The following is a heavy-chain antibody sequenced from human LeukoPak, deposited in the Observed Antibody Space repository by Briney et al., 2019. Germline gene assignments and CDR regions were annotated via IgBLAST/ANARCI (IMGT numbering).Heavy chain of an antibody. CDR3: ARDSVRFGESYDYYYYMDV. CDR1: GGSISSYY. CDR2: IYTSGST. Sequence: PSETLSLTCTVSGGSISSYYWSWIRQPAGKGLEWIGRIYTSGSTNYNPSLKSRVTMSVDTSKNQFSLKLSSVTAADTAVYYCARDSVRFGESYDYYYYMDVWGKGTTVTVSS. D-gene: IGHD3-10*01. V-gene: IGHV4-4*07. J-gene: IGHJ6*03.